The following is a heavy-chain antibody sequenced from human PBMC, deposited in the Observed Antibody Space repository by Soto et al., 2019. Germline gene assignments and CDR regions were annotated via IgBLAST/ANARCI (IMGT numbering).Heavy chain of an antibody. Sequence: PGGSLRLSCAASGFTFSSYSMNWVRQAPGKGLEWVSSISSSSSYIYYADSVKGRFTISRDDAKNSLYLQMNSLRAEDTAVYYCARAPRISPMPDYLGQGSLVTVS. CDR3: ARAPRISPMPDY. J-gene: IGHJ4*02. D-gene: IGHD1-20*01. CDR2: ISSSSSYI. V-gene: IGHV3-21*01. CDR1: GFTFSSYS.